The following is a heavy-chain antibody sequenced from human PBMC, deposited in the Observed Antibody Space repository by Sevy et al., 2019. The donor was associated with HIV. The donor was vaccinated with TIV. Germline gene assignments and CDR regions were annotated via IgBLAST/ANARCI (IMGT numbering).Heavy chain of an antibody. D-gene: IGHD2-2*01. CDR1: GYTFTGYY. CDR2: INPNSGGT. J-gene: IGHJ4*02. Sequence: ASVKVSCKASGYTFTGYYMHWVRQAPGQGLEWMGRINPNSGGTNYAQKFQGRVTMTRDTSISTAYMELRRLRSDDTAVYYCARDDCSSTSCSTRSFDYWGQGTLVTVSS. CDR3: ARDDCSSTSCSTRSFDY. V-gene: IGHV1-2*06.